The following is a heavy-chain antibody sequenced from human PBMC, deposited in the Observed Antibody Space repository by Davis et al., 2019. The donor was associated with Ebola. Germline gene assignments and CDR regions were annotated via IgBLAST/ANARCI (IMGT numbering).Heavy chain of an antibody. V-gene: IGHV4-34*01. Sequence: PSETLSLTCAVYGGSFSGYYWSWIRQPPGKGLEWIGEINHSGSTNYNPSLKSRVTISVDTSKNQFSPKLSSVTAADTAVYYCASELRNYYYMDVWGKGTTVTVSS. J-gene: IGHJ6*03. CDR3: ASELRNYYYMDV. D-gene: IGHD1-7*01. CDR1: GGSFSGYY. CDR2: INHSGST.